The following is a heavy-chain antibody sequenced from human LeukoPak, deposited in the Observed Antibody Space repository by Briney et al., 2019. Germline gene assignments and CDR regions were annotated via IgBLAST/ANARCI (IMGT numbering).Heavy chain of an antibody. CDR2: IYTSGST. V-gene: IGHV4-4*07. CDR3: ARDRGYYDSSGYSYYYGMDV. J-gene: IGHJ6*02. CDR1: GFTFSSYS. D-gene: IGHD3-22*01. Sequence: AGGSLRLSCAASGFTFSSYSMNWIRQPAGKGLEWIGRIYTSGSTNYNPPLKSRVTMSVDTSKNQFSLKLSSVTAADTAVYYCARDRGYYDSSGYSYYYGMDVWGQGTTVTVSS.